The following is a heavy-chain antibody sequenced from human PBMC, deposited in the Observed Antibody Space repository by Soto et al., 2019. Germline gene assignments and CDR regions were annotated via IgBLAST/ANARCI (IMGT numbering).Heavy chain of an antibody. CDR1: GYTFTDYY. Sequence: EVQLVQSGAEVKKPGATVKLSCKVSGYTFTDYYVHWVQQAPGKGLEWMGLVDSADGETIYAEKFQGRVTMTADTSTDTAYMELTSLRSEDAAVYYCRTVGRLGTTGASTYGMDVWGQGTTVTVSS. D-gene: IGHD1-7*01. J-gene: IGHJ6*02. CDR3: RTVGRLGTTGASTYGMDV. V-gene: IGHV1-69-2*01. CDR2: VDSADGET.